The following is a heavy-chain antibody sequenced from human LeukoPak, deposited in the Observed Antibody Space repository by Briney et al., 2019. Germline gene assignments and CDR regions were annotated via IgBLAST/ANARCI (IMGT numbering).Heavy chain of an antibody. CDR1: GYTFTSYF. V-gene: IGHV1-46*01. CDR3: ARDGGYCGTTSCYAFY. J-gene: IGHJ4*02. D-gene: IGHD2-2*01. Sequence: ASVKVSCKASGYTFTSYFLHWVRQAPGQGLEWMGIINPSSGGTTYAQKFQGRVTMTRDTSTSTVYMELSSLRSEDTAVYYCARDGGYCGTTSCYAFYWGQGTLVTVSS. CDR2: INPSSGGT.